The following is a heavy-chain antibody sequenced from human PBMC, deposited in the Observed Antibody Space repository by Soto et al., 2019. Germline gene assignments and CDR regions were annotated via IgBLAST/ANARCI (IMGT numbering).Heavy chain of an antibody. V-gene: IGHV1-2*02. CDR2: INPETGGT. J-gene: IGHJ6*02. D-gene: IGHD2-2*01. CDR3: ASERYQVISDGMDV. Sequence: QVQLVQSGADVKTPGASVRVSCKASGYTFTGYYVHWVREAPGQGLEWMGWINPETGGTSYAQKFQGRVTLSRDRSINTAYLELSRLRFDDAAVYFCASERYQVISDGMDVWGQGTTVTVSS. CDR1: GYTFTGYY.